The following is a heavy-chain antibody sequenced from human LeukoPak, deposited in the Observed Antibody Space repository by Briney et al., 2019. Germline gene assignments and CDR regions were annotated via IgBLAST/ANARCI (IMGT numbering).Heavy chain of an antibody. CDR2: IIPILGTT. J-gene: IGHJ5*01. CDR3: ARGRGHPIWFDS. Sequence: ASVKVSCKASGGTFSSYAITWVRQAPGQGLEWMGRIIPILGTTNYAQKFQGRITITADKSTSTAYMELSSLKFEDTAVYYCARGRGHPIWFDSWGQGTLVTVSS. CDR1: GGTFSSYA. D-gene: IGHD2-15*01. V-gene: IGHV1-69*04.